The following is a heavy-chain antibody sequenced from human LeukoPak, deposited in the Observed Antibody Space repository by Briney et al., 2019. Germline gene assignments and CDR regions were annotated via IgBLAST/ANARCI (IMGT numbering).Heavy chain of an antibody. CDR2: IKQDGSEK. CDR1: GFTFRTSG. CDR3: ARDQTKWEPLRRRDYYYMDV. J-gene: IGHJ6*03. Sequence: GGSLRLSCAASGFTFRTSGMNWVRQAPGKGLEWVANIKQDGSEKYYVDSVKGRFTISRDNAKNSLYLQMNSLRAEDTAVYYCARDQTKWEPLRRRDYYYMDVWGKGTTVTVSS. V-gene: IGHV3-7*01. D-gene: IGHD1-26*01.